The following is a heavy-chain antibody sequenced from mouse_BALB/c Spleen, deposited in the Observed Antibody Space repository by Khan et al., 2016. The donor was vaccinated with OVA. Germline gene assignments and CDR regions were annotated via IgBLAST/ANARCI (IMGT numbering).Heavy chain of an antibody. Sequence: EVKLEESGGGLVQPGGSMKLSCVASGFTFSNYWMNWVRQSPEKGLEWVAEIRLKSDDNFTHYAVSVQGRFTISRDDSTSSVYLQMHNLRAEDTDIYYCWMLLWGQGTTLTVSS. J-gene: IGHJ2*01. V-gene: IGHV6-6*02. CDR2: IRLKSDDNFT. CDR1: GFTFSNYW. CDR3: WMLL.